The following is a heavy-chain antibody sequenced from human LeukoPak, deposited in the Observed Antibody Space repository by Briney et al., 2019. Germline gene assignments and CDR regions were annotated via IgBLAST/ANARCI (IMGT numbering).Heavy chain of an antibody. V-gene: IGHV4-59*01. J-gene: IGHJ4*02. CDR2: IYYSGST. CDR1: GGSISSYY. D-gene: IGHD1-26*01. Sequence: SETLSHTCTVSGGSISSYYWSWIRQPPGKGLEWTGYIYYSGSTNYNPSLKSRVTISVDTSKNQFSLKLSSVTAADTAVYYCARDHSGSYPGGLDYWGQGTLVTVSS. CDR3: ARDHSGSYPGGLDY.